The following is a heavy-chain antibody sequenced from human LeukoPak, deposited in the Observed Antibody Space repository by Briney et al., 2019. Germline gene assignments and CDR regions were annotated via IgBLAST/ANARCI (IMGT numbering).Heavy chain of an antibody. Sequence: SETLSLTCAVYGGSFSGYYWSWIRQPPGKGLEWIGEINHSGSTNYNPSLKSRVTISIDTSKNQFSLKLSSVTAADTAVNYCASGLDYGDYRFDYWGQGTLVTVSS. CDR1: GGSFSGYY. CDR3: ASGLDYGDYRFDY. D-gene: IGHD4-17*01. V-gene: IGHV4-34*01. J-gene: IGHJ4*02. CDR2: INHSGST.